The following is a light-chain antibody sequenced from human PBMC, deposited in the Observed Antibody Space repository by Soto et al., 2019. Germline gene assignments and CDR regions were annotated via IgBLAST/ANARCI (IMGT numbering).Light chain of an antibody. J-gene: IGLJ7*01. CDR3: VAWDDTLDAQV. CDR1: RSNIGRNF. CDR2: RNN. V-gene: IGLV1-47*01. Sequence: QPVLTQSPSASGTPGQRVTISCSGSRSNIGRNFAYWYQHVPGTAPRLLIQRNNERPSGVPDRFSGSKSGTSVSLAISGLRSDAEATYYCVAWDDTLDAQVFGGGTQLTVL.